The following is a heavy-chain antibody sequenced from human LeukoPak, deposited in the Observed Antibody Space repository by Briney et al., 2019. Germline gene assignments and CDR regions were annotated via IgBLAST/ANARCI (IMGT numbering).Heavy chain of an antibody. Sequence: QAGGSLRLSCAASGFTFSSYWMSWVRQAPGKGMEWVANIKQDGSEKYYVDSVKGRFIISRDNANNSLYLQMNSLRAEDTAVYYCARDPYADYATDPPFDYWGQGTVVTVSS. V-gene: IGHV3-7*01. D-gene: IGHD4-17*01. CDR2: IKQDGSEK. CDR3: ARDPYADYATDPPFDY. J-gene: IGHJ4*02. CDR1: GFTFSSYW.